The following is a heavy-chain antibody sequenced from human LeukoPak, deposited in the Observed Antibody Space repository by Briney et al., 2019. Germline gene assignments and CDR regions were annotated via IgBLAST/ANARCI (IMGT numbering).Heavy chain of an antibody. CDR3: ARDADSSGGFDI. CDR1: GYTFTSYY. J-gene: IGHJ3*02. D-gene: IGHD3-22*01. Sequence: ASVTLSCKASGYTFTSYYMHWVRQAPGQGLEWMGIINPSGSSTSYAQKFQGRVTMTRDTSTSTVYMELSSLRSEDTAVYYCARDADSSGGFDIWGQGTMVTVSS. CDR2: INPSGSST. V-gene: IGHV1-46*01.